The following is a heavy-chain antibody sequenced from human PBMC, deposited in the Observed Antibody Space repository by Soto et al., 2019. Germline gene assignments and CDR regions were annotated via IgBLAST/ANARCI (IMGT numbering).Heavy chain of an antibody. CDR2: IDSDGSTT. Sequence: EVQLVESGGGLVKPGGSLRLSCAASGFTFSTYWMHWVRQVPGKGLVWVSRIDSDGSTTNYADSVKGRFTISRDNAKSTLYLQRNRLRVEDTAVYYGARGEDNGGLGSYWGQGTLVTVSS. D-gene: IGHD2-8*01. V-gene: IGHV3-74*01. CDR3: ARGEDNGGLGSY. CDR1: GFTFSTYW. J-gene: IGHJ4*02.